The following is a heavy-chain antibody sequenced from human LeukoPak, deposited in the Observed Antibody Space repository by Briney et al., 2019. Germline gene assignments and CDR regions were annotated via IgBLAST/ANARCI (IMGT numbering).Heavy chain of an antibody. CDR1: GFTFNSYA. D-gene: IGHD2-15*01. CDR2: LSGSGGST. CDR3: AKGRGWFYGMDV. V-gene: IGHV3-23*01. J-gene: IGHJ6*02. Sequence: GGSLRLSCAASGFTFNSYAMNWVRQAPGRGLEWVSGLSGSGGSTYYADSVQGRFTISRDNSKNTLYLQMNSLRAEDTAVYYCAKGRGWFYGMDVWGQGTTVTVSS.